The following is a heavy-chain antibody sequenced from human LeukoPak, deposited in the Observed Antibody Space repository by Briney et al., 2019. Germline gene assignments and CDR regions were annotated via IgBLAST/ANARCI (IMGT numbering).Heavy chain of an antibody. CDR3: ARDPGSGWSYYYYYMDV. CDR1: GFTFSGSA. Sequence: GGSLRLSCAASGFTFSGSALHWVRQAPGKGLEWVSSISSSSSYIYYADSVKGRFTISRDNAKNSLYLQMNSLRAEDTAVYYCARDPGSGWSYYYYYMDVWGKGTTVTVSS. D-gene: IGHD6-19*01. J-gene: IGHJ6*03. CDR2: ISSSSSYI. V-gene: IGHV3-21*01.